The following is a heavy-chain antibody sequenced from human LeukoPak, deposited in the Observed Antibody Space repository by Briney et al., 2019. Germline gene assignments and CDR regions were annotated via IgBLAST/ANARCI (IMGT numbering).Heavy chain of an antibody. CDR1: GFTFSSYG. J-gene: IGHJ4*02. D-gene: IGHD3-10*01. CDR2: IRYDGSDK. V-gene: IGHV3-30*02. CDR3: AKVKPTYGSGSYYSWCFDY. Sequence: GGSLRLSCAPSGFTFSSYGMHWVRQAPGKGLEWVAFIRYDGSDKYYADSVKGRFTISRDNSKYTLYLQMNSLRAEDTAVYYCAKVKPTYGSGSYYSWCFDYWGQGTLVTVSS.